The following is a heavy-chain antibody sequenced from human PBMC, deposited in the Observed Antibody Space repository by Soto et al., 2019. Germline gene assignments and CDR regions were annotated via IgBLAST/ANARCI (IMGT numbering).Heavy chain of an antibody. CDR2: ISSSGTTI. V-gene: IGHV3-11*01. J-gene: IGHJ3*02. Sequence: QVQLVESGGGLVKPGGSLRISCAASGFSFSDSYITWIRQAPGKGLEWVSYISSSGTTINYADSVKGRFTISRDNAKNSLYLQMNSLRAEDTAVYYCARVGTGSGGAFDIWGQGTMVTVSS. D-gene: IGHD7-27*01. CDR1: GFSFSDSY. CDR3: ARVGTGSGGAFDI.